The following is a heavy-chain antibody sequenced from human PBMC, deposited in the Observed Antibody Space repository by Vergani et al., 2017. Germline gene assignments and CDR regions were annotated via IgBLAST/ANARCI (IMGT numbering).Heavy chain of an antibody. CDR3: ATELSYYYGSGSDDYNPYYYEGMDV. V-gene: IGHV4-61*02. D-gene: IGHD3-10*01. CDR1: GGSINTGAYY. Sequence: QVQLQESGPRLVRPSQTLSLTCTVSGGSINTGAYYWSWIRQPAGKGLEWIGRVYTSGMTNYNPSLKSRVTILVARSKSQLSLNLTSVTAGDTAVYFCATELSYYYGSGSDDYNPYYYEGMDVWGPGTTVTVSS. J-gene: IGHJ6*02. CDR2: VYTSGMT.